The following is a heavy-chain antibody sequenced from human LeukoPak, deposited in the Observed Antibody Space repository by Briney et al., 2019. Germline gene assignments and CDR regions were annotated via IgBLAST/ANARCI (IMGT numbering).Heavy chain of an antibody. CDR1: GYTFTSYG. V-gene: IGHV1-18*01. D-gene: IGHD3-3*01. Sequence: ASVKVSCKASGYTFTSYGISWVRQAPGQGLEWMGWIGAYNGNTNYAQKLQGRVTMTTDASTSTAYMELRSLRSDDPAVYYCAREGSNYDFSRYTTPYFDYWGQGTLVTVSS. J-gene: IGHJ4*02. CDR2: IGAYNGNT. CDR3: AREGSNYDFSRYTTPYFDY.